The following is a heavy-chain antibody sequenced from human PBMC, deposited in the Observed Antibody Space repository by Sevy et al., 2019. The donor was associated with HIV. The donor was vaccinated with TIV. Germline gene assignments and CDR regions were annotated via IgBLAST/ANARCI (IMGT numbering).Heavy chain of an antibody. Sequence: GGSLRLSCAASGFTFSDHYMEWVRQAPGKGLEWVGRIRNKADSYTTEYAASVKGRFTISRDDSKNSLYLLMNSLKTEDTAVYYCATHAGIAAAGRVFDYWGQGTLVTVSS. J-gene: IGHJ4*02. CDR2: IRNKADSYTT. CDR3: ATHAGIAAAGRVFDY. D-gene: IGHD6-13*01. V-gene: IGHV3-72*01. CDR1: GFTFSDHY.